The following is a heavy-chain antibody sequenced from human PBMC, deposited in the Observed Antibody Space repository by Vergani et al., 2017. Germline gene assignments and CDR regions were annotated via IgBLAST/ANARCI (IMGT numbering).Heavy chain of an antibody. CDR3: AKERPYYYDSSGYYVDAFDI. CDR1: GFTFSSYA. D-gene: IGHD3-22*01. CDR2: ISGSGGST. V-gene: IGHV3-23*01. J-gene: IGHJ3*02. Sequence: EVQLLESGGGLVQPGGSLRLSCAASGFTFSSYAMSWVRQAPGKGLEWVSAISGSGGSTYYADSVKGRFTIPRDNSKNTLYLQMNSLRAEDTAVYYCAKERPYYYDSSGYYVDAFDIWGQGTMVTVSS.